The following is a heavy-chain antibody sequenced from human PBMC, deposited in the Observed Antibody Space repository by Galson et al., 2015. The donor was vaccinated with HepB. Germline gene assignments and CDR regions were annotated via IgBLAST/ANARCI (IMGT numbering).Heavy chain of an antibody. CDR1: GYSFTSYW. D-gene: IGHD6-13*01. J-gene: IGHJ4*02. Sequence: QSGAEVKKPGESLKISCKGSGYSFTSYWIGWVRQMPGKGLEWMGIIYPGDSDTRYSPSFQGQVTISADKSISTAYLQWSSLKASDTAMYYCARAYSSSWDLLEMRGGYFDYWGQGTLVTVSS. CDR2: IYPGDSDT. V-gene: IGHV5-51*01. CDR3: ARAYSSSWDLLEMRGGYFDY.